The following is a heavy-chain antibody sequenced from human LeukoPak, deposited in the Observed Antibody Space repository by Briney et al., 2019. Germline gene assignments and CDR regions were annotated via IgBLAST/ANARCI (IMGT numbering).Heavy chain of an antibody. CDR2: ISYDGSNK. CDR3: AKEATLDY. V-gene: IGHV3-30*18. D-gene: IGHD1-26*01. CDR1: GFTFSSYG. J-gene: IGHJ4*02. Sequence: PGGSLRLSCAASGFTFSSYGMHWVRQAPGKGLEWVAVISYDGSNKYYADSVKGRFTISRDSSKNTLYLQMNSLRAEDTAVYYYAKEATLDYWGQGTLVTVSS.